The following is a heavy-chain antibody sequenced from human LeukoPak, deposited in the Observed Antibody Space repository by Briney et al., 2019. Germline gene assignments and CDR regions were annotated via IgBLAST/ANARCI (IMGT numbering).Heavy chain of an antibody. V-gene: IGHV1-2*02. J-gene: IGHJ2*01. CDR2: INPNSGGT. CDR1: GYTFTGYY. CDR3: ARSLYCSSTSCYLWYFDL. Sequence: GASVKVSCKASGYTFTGYYMHWVRQAPGQGLEWMGWINPNSGGTNYAQKFQGRVTMTRDTSISTAYMELSRLRSDDTAVYYCARSLYCSSTSCYLWYFDLWGRGTLVTVSS. D-gene: IGHD2-2*01.